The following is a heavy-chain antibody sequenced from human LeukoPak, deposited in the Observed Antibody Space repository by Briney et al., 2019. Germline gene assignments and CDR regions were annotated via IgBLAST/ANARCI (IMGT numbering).Heavy chain of an antibody. CDR1: GDTFSTYS. CDR3: AREIQATETFACDF. CDR2: ITPMINTR. Sequence: RASVKVSCKASGDTFSTYSFAWVRQAPGQGLEWMGRITPMINTRNYAQKFKGRLTLTADKSTRTAYMELSGLRSNDTAVYYCAREIQATETFACDFWGQGTLVTVSS. V-gene: IGHV1-69*08. D-gene: IGHD5-18*01. J-gene: IGHJ4*02.